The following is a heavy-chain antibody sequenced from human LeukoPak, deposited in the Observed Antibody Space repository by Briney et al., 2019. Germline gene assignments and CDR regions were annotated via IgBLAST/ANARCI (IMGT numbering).Heavy chain of an antibody. CDR1: GFTLSSYW. D-gene: IGHD6-13*01. J-gene: IGHJ4*02. V-gene: IGHV3-7*01. CDR3: ARGGVAASNYFDY. Sequence: GGSLRLSCAASGFTLSSYWMSWVRQAPGRGLEWVANIKQDGSEYYYVDSVKGRFTISRDNAKNSLYLQMNSLRAEGTAVYYCARGGVAASNYFDYWGQGTLVTVSS. CDR2: IKQDGSEY.